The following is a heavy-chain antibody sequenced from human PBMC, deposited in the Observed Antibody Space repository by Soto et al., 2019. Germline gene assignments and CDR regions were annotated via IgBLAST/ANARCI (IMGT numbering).Heavy chain of an antibody. CDR3: ARTGRGGVRGVITGDAFDI. D-gene: IGHD3-10*01. CDR1: GGSISSGGYY. V-gene: IGHV4-31*03. CDR2: IYYSGST. Sequence: LSLTCTVSGGSISSGGYYWSWIRQHPGKGLEWIGYIYYSGSTYYNPSLKSRVTISVDTSKNQFSLKLSSVTAADTAVYYCARTGRGGVRGVITGDAFDIWGQGTMVTVSS. J-gene: IGHJ3*02.